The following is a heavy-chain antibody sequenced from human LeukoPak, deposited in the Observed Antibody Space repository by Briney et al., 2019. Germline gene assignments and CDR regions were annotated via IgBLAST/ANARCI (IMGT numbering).Heavy chain of an antibody. V-gene: IGHV3-49*04. CDR3: TVGTAMADFDY. CDR2: IRSRAYGGTT. J-gene: IGHJ4*02. CDR1: GFTFSSYA. D-gene: IGHD5-18*01. Sequence: GGSLRLSCAASGFTFSSYAMSWVRQAPGKGLEWVGFIRSRAYGGTTEYAASVKGRFTISRDDSKSIAYLQMNSLKTEDTAVYYCTVGTAMADFDYWGQGTLVTVSS.